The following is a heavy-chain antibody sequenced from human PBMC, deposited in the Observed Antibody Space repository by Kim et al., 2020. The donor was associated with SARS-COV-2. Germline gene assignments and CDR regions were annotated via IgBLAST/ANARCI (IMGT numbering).Heavy chain of an antibody. J-gene: IGHJ6*01. V-gene: IGHV1-69*04. CDR1: GGTFSSYA. Sequence: SVKVSCKASGGTFSSYAISWVRQAPGQGLEWMGRIIPILGIANYAQKFQGRVTITADKSTSTAYMELSSLRSEDTAVYYLARPFEDSTYLWPSYYYYGM. D-gene: IGHD3-16*01. CDR3: ARPFEDSTYLWPSYYYYGM. CDR2: IIPILGIA.